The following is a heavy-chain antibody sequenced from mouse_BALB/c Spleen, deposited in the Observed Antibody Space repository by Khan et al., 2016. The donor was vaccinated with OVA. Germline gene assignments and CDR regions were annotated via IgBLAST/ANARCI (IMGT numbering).Heavy chain of an antibody. V-gene: IGHV2-6-4*01. CDR1: GFSLSRYS. J-gene: IGHJ1*01. CDR3: ARNHYGGGYWYFDV. Sequence: QIQLQQSGPGLVAPSQSLSITCTVSGFSLSRYSVHWVRQPPGKGLEWLGMIWGDGSTDYNSALKSRLSISKDNSKSQVFLKMNSLQTDDTAMYXCARNHYGGGYWYFDVWGAGTTVTVSS. D-gene: IGHD1-1*01. CDR2: IWGDGST.